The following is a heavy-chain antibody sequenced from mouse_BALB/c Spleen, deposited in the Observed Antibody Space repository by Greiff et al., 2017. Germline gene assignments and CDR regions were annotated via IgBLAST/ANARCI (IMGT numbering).Heavy chain of an antibody. V-gene: IGHV3-6*02. CDR2: ISYDGSN. CDR1: GYSITSGYY. D-gene: IGHD2-14*01. Sequence: DVKLQESGPGLVKPSQSLSLTCSVTGYSITSGYYWNWIRQFPGNKLEWMGYISYDGSNNYNPSLKNRISITRDTSKNQFFLKLNSVTTEDTATYYCAREDYRYDGGFDYWGQGTTLTVSS. J-gene: IGHJ2*01. CDR3: AREDYRYDGGFDY.